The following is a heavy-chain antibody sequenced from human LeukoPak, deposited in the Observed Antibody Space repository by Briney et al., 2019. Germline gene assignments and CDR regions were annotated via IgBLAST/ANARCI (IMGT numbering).Heavy chain of an antibody. Sequence: ASVKVSCKASGYTFTGFYMHWVRQAPGQGLEWMGWINPHNGDTNYVQKFQGRLTMTRDTSISTAYMELSRLRSDDTAVYYCARVKTMIIVVSLFDYWGQGTLVTVSS. CDR2: INPHNGDT. V-gene: IGHV1-2*02. J-gene: IGHJ4*02. D-gene: IGHD3-22*01. CDR3: ARVKTMIIVVSLFDY. CDR1: GYTFTGFY.